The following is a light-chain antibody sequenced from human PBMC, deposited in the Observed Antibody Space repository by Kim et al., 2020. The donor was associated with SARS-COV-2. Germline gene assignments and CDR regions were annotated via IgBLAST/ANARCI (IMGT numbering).Light chain of an antibody. CDR2: GAS. Sequence: EIVMTQSPATLSVSPGERATLSCRASQSISTNLAWYQQKPGQAPRLLIYGASTRATDIPARFSGSGSGTEFTLTISSLQSEDFAVYYCQQDEKWPPHTFSQETELE. CDR1: QSISTN. CDR3: QQDEKWPPHT. V-gene: IGKV3-15*01. J-gene: IGKJ2*01.